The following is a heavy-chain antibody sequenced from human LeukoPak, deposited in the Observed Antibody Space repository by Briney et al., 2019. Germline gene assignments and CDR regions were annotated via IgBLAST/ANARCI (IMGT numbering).Heavy chain of an antibody. CDR2: ISYDGSNK. CDR3: ARDLVLAAIALPADY. D-gene: IGHD2-2*01. CDR1: GFTFSSYA. V-gene: IGHV3-30-3*01. J-gene: IGHJ4*02. Sequence: PGRSLRLSCAASGFTFSSYAMHWVRQAPGKGLEWVAVISYDGSNKYYADSVKGRFTISRDNSKNTLYLQMNSLRAEDTAVYYCARDLVLAAIALPADYWGQGTLVTVSS.